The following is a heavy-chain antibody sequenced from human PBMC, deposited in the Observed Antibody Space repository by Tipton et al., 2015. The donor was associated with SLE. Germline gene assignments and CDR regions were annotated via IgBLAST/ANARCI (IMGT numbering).Heavy chain of an antibody. CDR3: AREGSGSSLDY. CDR1: GFTFSSYS. Sequence: GSLRLSCAASGFTFSSYSMNWVRQAPGKGLEWVSYISSSGSTIYYADSVKGRFTISRDNAKNSLYLQMNSLRAEDTAVYYCAREGSGSSLDYWGQGTLVTVSS. D-gene: IGHD1-26*01. CDR2: ISSSGSTI. V-gene: IGHV3-48*04. J-gene: IGHJ4*02.